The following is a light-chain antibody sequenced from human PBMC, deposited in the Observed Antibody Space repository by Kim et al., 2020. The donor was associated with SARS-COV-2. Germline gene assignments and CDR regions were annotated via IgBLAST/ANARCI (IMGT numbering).Light chain of an antibody. V-gene: IGLV2-14*04. CDR3: SSYASSITYV. CDR2: DVS. Sequence: GQSLTVSCTGTSSDVGAYNYVSWYQQHPGKAPKLMIYDVSKRPSGVSNRFSGSKSGNTASLTISGLQAEDEADYYCSSYASSITYVFGTGTKVTVL. J-gene: IGLJ1*01. CDR1: SSDVGAYNY.